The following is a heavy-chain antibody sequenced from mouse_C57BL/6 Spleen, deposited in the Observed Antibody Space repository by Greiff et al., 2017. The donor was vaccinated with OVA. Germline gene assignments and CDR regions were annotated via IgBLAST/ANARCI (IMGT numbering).Heavy chain of an antibody. D-gene: IGHD2-1*01. V-gene: IGHV1-50*01. CDR1: GYTFTSYW. CDR3: ARSDGNYFDY. CDR2: IDPSDSYT. J-gene: IGHJ2*01. Sequence: QQSCTASGYTFTSYWMQWVKQRPGQGLEWIGEIDPSDSYTNYNQKFKGKATLTVDTSASTAYMQLSSLTSEDSAVYYCARSDGNYFDYWGQGTTLTVSS.